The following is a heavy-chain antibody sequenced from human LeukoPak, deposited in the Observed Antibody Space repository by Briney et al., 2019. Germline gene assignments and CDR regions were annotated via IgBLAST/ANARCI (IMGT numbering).Heavy chain of an antibody. Sequence: TGGSLRLSCAASDFIVSSNYMNWVRQAPGKGLEWVSIIYSGGATYYADSVKGRFTISRDNSKNTLYLQMNSLRAEDTAVYYCARDRNDYGDYGSYEVWGQGTLVTVSS. V-gene: IGHV3-53*01. D-gene: IGHD4-17*01. CDR3: ARDRNDYGDYGSYEV. CDR2: IYSGGAT. J-gene: IGHJ4*02. CDR1: DFIVSSNY.